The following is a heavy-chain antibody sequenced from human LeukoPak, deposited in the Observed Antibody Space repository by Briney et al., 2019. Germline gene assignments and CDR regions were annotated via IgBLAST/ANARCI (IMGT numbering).Heavy chain of an antibody. CDR2: ISGSGGST. D-gene: IGHD2-15*01. Sequence: GGSLRLSCAASGFTVSSNYMSWVRQAPGKGLEWVSAISGSGGSTYYADSVKGRFTISRDNSKNTLYLQMNSLRAEDTAVYYCAKVVDCSGGSCYFDYWGQGTLVTVSS. V-gene: IGHV3-23*01. CDR1: GFTVSSNY. J-gene: IGHJ4*02. CDR3: AKVVDCSGGSCYFDY.